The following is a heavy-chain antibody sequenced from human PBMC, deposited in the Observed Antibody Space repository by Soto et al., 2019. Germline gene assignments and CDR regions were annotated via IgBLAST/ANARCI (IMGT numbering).Heavy chain of an antibody. V-gene: IGHV1-69*02. Sequence: SVKVSCKASGGTFSSYTISWVRQAPGQRLKWMGRINAIHGNTNYSQKFQGRVTITGDKSASTAYMELSSLRSEDTAVYYCARSIVVVTALDYWGQGTLVTVSS. CDR3: ARSIVVVTALDY. CDR2: INAIHGNT. J-gene: IGHJ4*02. D-gene: IGHD2-21*02. CDR1: GGTFSSYT.